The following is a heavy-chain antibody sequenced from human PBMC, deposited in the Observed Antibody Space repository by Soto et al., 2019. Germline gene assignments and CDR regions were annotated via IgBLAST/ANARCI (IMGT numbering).Heavy chain of an antibody. CDR1: GGSISSSSYY. CDR3: TKDRGRTSSRTDS. V-gene: IGHV4-39*07. Sequence: SETLSLTCTVSGGSISSSSYYWGWIRQPPGKGLEWIGSIYYSGSTYYNPSLKSRVTISVDTSKNQFSLKLSSVTAADTAVYYCTKDRGRTSSRTDSWGQGTLVTVSS. D-gene: IGHD2-2*01. J-gene: IGHJ4*02. CDR2: IYYSGST.